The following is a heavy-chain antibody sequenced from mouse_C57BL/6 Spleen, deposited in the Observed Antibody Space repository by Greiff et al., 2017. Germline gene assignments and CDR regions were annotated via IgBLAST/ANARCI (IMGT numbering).Heavy chain of an antibody. CDR3: TTNYGNSFAY. CDR2: IDPENGDT. V-gene: IGHV14-4*01. D-gene: IGHD2-1*01. Sequence: EVQLQQSGAELVRPGASVKLSCTASGFNIKDDYMHWVKQRPEQGLEWIGWIDPENGDTEYASKFQGKATIPVDTSSNTAYLQLSSLTSEDTAVYYCTTNYGNSFAYWGQGTLVTVSA. J-gene: IGHJ3*01. CDR1: GFNIKDDY.